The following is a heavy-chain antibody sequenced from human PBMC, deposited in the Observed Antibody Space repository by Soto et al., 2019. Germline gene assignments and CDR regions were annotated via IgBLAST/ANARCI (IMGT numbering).Heavy chain of an antibody. CDR2: IIPIFGTA. D-gene: IGHD3-3*01. CDR3: AREGYYDFWSGYYSDYYYGMDV. CDR1: GGTFSSYA. V-gene: IGHV1-69*01. Sequence: QVQLVQSGAEVKKPGSSVKVSCKASGGTFSSYAISWVRQAPGQGLEWMGGIIPIFGTANYAQKFQGRVTITADESTSTAYMELSSLRSDDTAVYYCAREGYYDFWSGYYSDYYYGMDVWGQGTTVTVSS. J-gene: IGHJ6*02.